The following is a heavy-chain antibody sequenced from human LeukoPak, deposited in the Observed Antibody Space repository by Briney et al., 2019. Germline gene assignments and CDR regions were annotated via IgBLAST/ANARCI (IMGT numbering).Heavy chain of an antibody. J-gene: IGHJ1*01. V-gene: IGHV3-21*01. CDR2: ISSSSSYI. CDR1: GFTFSSYS. Sequence: GGSLTLSCAASGFTFSSYSMNWVRQAPGKGLEWVSSISSSSSYIYYAYSVKGRFIISRHNPKHSLYLQMHSLRADDTAVYFWARGPRLWFREFGSGAGYFQDWGQGTLVTVSS. CDR3: ARGPRLWFREFGSGAGYFQD. D-gene: IGHD3-10*01.